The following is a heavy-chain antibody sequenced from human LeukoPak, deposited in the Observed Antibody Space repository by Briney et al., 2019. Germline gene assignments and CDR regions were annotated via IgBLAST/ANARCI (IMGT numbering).Heavy chain of an antibody. CDR1: GFTFSSYG. CDR2: IWYDGSKK. D-gene: IGHD3-10*01. Sequence: GGSLRLSCAACGFTFSSYGFHWVRQAPGKGLEWVAVIWYDGSKKYYADSVKGRFTFSRDSSKNTLYLQMNSLRADDTAVYYCATDGRDSGSYYYMDVWGKGTTVTVSS. V-gene: IGHV3-33*01. CDR3: ATDGRDSGSYYYMDV. J-gene: IGHJ6*03.